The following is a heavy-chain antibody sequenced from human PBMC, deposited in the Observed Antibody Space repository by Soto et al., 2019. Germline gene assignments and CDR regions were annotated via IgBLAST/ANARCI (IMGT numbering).Heavy chain of an antibody. CDR1: GGSISSGGYS. CDR3: ASTHYDFWSGYPAYYGMDV. CDR2: IYHSGST. J-gene: IGHJ6*02. Sequence: QLQLQESGSGLVKPSQTLSLTCAVSGGSISSGGYSWSWIRQPPGKGLEWIGYIYHSGSTYYNPSLKSRVTISAGRSKNQFSLKLSSVTAADTAVYYCASTHYDFWSGYPAYYGMDVWGQGTTVTVSS. V-gene: IGHV4-30-2*01. D-gene: IGHD3-3*01.